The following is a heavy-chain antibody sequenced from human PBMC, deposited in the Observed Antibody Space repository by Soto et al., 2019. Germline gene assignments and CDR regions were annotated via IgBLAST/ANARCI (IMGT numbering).Heavy chain of an antibody. CDR3: AKDRAMIVRYFQH. D-gene: IGHD3-22*01. CDR1: GFTFSSYG. CDR2: ILYDGSNK. J-gene: IGHJ1*01. V-gene: IGHV3-30*18. Sequence: QVQLVESGGGVVQPGRSLRLSCAASGFTFSSYGMHWVRQAPGKGLEWVAVILYDGSNKYYADSVKGRFTISRDNSKNTLYLQMNSLRAEDTAVYYCAKDRAMIVRYFQHWGQGTLVTVSS.